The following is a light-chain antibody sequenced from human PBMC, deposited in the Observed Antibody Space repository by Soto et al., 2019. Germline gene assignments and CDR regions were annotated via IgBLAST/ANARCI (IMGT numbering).Light chain of an antibody. Sequence: EIALTQSPGPLSLSPGERATLSRRASQSVSNNYLAWYKQKPGQAPRLLIYGASNRATGIPDRFSGSGSGTDFTLTIRRLEPEDFAVYYCQQYGSSGTFGQGTKVDIK. CDR1: QSVSNNY. CDR3: QQYGSSGT. CDR2: GAS. J-gene: IGKJ1*01. V-gene: IGKV3-20*01.